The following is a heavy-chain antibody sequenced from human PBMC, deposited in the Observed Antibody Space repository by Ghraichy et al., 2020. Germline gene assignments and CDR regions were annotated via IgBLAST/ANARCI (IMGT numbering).Heavy chain of an antibody. J-gene: IGHJ4*02. Sequence: ETLSLTCAVYGGSFSGYYWSWIRQPPGKGLEWIGEINHSGSTNYNPSLKSRVTISVDTSKNQFSLKLSSVTAADTAVYYCARGRPEVGLAVDYWGQGTLVTVSS. CDR2: INHSGST. CDR1: GGSFSGYY. D-gene: IGHD5-24*01. CDR3: ARGRPEVGLAVDY. V-gene: IGHV4-34*01.